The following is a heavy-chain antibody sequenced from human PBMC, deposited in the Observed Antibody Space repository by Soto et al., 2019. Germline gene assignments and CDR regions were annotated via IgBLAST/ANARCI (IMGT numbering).Heavy chain of an antibody. V-gene: IGHV4-59*08. J-gene: IGHJ4*02. D-gene: IGHD3-22*01. Sequence: PSETLSLTCTVSGGSISSYYWSWIRQPPGKGQEWIGYIYYRGSTNYNPSLKSRVTISVDTSKNQFSLKLSSVTAADTAVYYCARLWEGYYDSSGSNYFDYWGQGTLVNVSS. CDR1: GGSISSYY. CDR3: ARLWEGYYDSSGSNYFDY. CDR2: IYYRGST.